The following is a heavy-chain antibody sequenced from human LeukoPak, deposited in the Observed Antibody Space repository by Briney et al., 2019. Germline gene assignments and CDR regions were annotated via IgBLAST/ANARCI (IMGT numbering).Heavy chain of an antibody. V-gene: IGHV1-18*01. D-gene: IGHD6-13*01. J-gene: IGHJ4*02. CDR3: ARAIAALELVPFDH. CDR2: ISAYNGNT. CDR1: GYTFTSYG. Sequence: EAAVKVSCKASGYTFTSYGISWVRQAPGQGLEWVGWISAYNGNTNYAQKLQDRVTMTTDTSTSTAYMELRSLSSDDTAVYYCARAIAALELVPFDHWGQGTLVTVSS.